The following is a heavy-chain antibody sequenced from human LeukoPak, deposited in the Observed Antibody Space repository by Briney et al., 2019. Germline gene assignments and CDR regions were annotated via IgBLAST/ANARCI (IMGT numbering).Heavy chain of an antibody. V-gene: IGHV4-61*02. D-gene: IGHD6-19*01. CDR3: AREDRYSSGWSGGYYFDY. CDR1: GGSISSGSYY. Sequence: SETLSLTCTVSGGSISSGSYYWSWIRQPAGKGLEWIGRIYTSGSTNYNPSLKSRVTVSVDTSKNQFSLKLSSVTAADTAVYYCAREDRYSSGWSGGYYFDYWGQGTLVTVSS. J-gene: IGHJ4*02. CDR2: IYTSGST.